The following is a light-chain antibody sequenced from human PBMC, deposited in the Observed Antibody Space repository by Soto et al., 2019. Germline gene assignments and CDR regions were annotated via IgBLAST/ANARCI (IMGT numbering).Light chain of an antibody. CDR2: KAS. Sequence: DIQITQSPSTLSEYESERVTITCRASQSISSWLAWYQQKPGKAPKLLIYKASSLESGVPSRFGGSGSGTDFTLTISSLQPEDFATYYCQQLNSAPFTFAGVTKVDIK. J-gene: IGKJ4*01. CDR3: QQLNSAPFT. V-gene: IGKV1-5*03. CDR1: QSISSW.